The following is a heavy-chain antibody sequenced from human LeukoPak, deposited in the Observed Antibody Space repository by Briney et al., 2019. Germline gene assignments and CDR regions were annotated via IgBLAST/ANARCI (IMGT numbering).Heavy chain of an antibody. J-gene: IGHJ5*02. D-gene: IGHD2-15*01. CDR2: IIPIFGTA. CDR1: GGTFSSYA. Sequence: SVKVSCKASGGTFSSYAISWVRQAPGQGLEWMGGIIPIFGTANYAQKFQGRVTITADESTSTAYMELSSLRSEDTAVYYCARAIGGYCSGGSCPVGNWFDPWGQGTLVTVSS. V-gene: IGHV1-69*13. CDR3: ARAIGGYCSGGSCPVGNWFDP.